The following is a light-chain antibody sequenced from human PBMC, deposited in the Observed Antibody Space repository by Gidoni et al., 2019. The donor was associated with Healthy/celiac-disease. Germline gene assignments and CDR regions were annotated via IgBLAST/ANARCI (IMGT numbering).Light chain of an antibody. V-gene: IGKV1-5*03. CDR2: KAS. J-gene: IGKJ2*04. CDR1: QSITNW. Sequence: DIQMTQSPSTLSASVGDRGTITCRASQSITNWLAWYQQKPGKAPKLLIYKASNLESGVPSRFSGSGSGTEFTLTISSLQPDDFATYYCQQYNSYTMCSFGQGTKLEIK. CDR3: QQYNSYTMCS.